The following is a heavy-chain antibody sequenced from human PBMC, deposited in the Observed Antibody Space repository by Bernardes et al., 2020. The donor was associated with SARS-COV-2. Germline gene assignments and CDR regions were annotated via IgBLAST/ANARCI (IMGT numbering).Heavy chain of an antibody. CDR2: ISGSGGST. J-gene: IGHJ4*02. CDR3: AKDREWEHLLYYFDS. CDR1: GFTFSSYA. Sequence: GGSLRLSCAASGFTFSSYAMSWVRQAPGKGLEWVSAISGSGGSTYYADSVKGRFTISRDNSKNTLYLQMNSLRAEDTAVYYCAKDREWEHLLYYFDSWGQGTVVTVSS. D-gene: IGHD1-26*01. V-gene: IGHV3-23*01.